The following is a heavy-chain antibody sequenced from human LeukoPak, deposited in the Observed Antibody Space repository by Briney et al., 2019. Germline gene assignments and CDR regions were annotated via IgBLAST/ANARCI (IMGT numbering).Heavy chain of an antibody. CDR2: IYTSGST. J-gene: IGHJ4*02. Sequence: SETLSLTCTVSTYSISSGYYWGWIRQPAGKGLEWIGRIYTSGSTNYNPSLKSRVTMSVDTSKNQFSLKLSSVTAADTAVYYCARAVDDLHYDYWGQGTLVTVSS. CDR1: TYSISSGYY. D-gene: IGHD1-1*01. CDR3: ARAVDDLHYDY. V-gene: IGHV4-4*07.